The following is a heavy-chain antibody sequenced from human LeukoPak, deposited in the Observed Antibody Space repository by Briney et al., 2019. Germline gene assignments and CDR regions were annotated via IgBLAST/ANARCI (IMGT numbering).Heavy chain of an antibody. D-gene: IGHD3-3*01. J-gene: IGHJ4*02. CDR3: ASSFSGRFDYFDY. CDR1: GFTFSSYW. V-gene: IGHV3-7*01. CDR2: IKQDGSEK. Sequence: GGSLRLSCAASGFTFSSYWMSWVRQAPGKGLEWVANIKQDGSEKYYVDSVKGRFTISRDDAKNSLYLQMNSLRAEDTAVYYCASSFSGRFDYFDYWGQGTLVTVSS.